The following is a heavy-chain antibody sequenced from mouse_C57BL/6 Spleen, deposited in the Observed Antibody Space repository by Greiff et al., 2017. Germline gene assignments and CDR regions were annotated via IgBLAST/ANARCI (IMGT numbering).Heavy chain of an antibody. D-gene: IGHD4-1*01. CDR1: GFSLTSYA. V-gene: IGHV2-9-1*01. CDR3: ARPNWDHAMDY. CDR2: IWTGGGT. Sequence: VQLQQSGPGLVAPSQSLSITCTVSGFSLTSYAISCVRQPPGKGLEWLGVIWTGGGTNYNSALKSRLSISTDNSKSQVFIKMNSLQTDDTARYYCARPNWDHAMDYWGQGTSVTVSS. J-gene: IGHJ4*01.